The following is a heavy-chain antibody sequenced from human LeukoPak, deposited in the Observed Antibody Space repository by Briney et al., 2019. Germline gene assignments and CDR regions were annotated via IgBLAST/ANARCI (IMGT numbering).Heavy chain of an antibody. CDR3: ARASIVVVPAANYYYYYYMDV. CDR1: GGSISSSSYY. V-gene: IGHV4-39*01. J-gene: IGHJ6*03. Sequence: SETLSLTCTVSGGSISSSSYYWGWIRQPPGKGLEWIGSIYYSGSTYYNPSLKSRVTISVDTSKNQFSLKLSSVTAADTAVYYCARASIVVVPAANYYYYYYMDVWGKGTTVTVSS. CDR2: IYYSGST. D-gene: IGHD2-2*01.